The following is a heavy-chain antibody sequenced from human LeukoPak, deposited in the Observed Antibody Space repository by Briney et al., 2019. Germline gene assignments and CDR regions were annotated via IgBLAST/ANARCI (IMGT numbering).Heavy chain of an antibody. CDR2: IVPVFGTT. Sequence: SVKVSCKASGGTFSSYAISWVRRAPGQGLEWMGGIVPVFGTTKYAQKFQGRVTTTTDESTSTAYMEVSSLTSEDTAVYYCARVAGGFWSGYFDYWGQGTLVTVSS. CDR3: ARVAGGFWSGYFDY. D-gene: IGHD3-3*01. V-gene: IGHV1-69*05. J-gene: IGHJ4*02. CDR1: GGTFSSYA.